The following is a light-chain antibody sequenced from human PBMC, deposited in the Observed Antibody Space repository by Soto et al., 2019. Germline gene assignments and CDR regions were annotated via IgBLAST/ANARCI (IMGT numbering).Light chain of an antibody. J-gene: IGKJ1*01. CDR2: GAS. CDR1: QSVGSY. V-gene: IGKV3-15*01. CDR3: QQYNKWPRT. Sequence: IAFTQSPAPPSLSPRERATLSCPASQSVGSYLAWYQQKPGQAPRLLIYGASTRAAIIPARFSGSGSGTEFTLTISSLQSEDFAVYYCQQYNKWPRTFGQGTKVDIK.